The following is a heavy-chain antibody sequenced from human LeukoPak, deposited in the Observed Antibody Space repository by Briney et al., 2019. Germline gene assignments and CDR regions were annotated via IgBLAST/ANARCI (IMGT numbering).Heavy chain of an antibody. CDR3: TRGSTYGTFDY. D-gene: IGHD2-2*01. Sequence: GGSLRLSCAASGFTFSGSTMRWVRKASGKGLEWVGHIRSKADNYATEYAASLKGRFTISRDDSKNTAFLQMNSLKIEDTAVYYCTRGSTYGTFDYWGQGTLVTVSS. CDR1: GFTFSGST. V-gene: IGHV3-73*01. J-gene: IGHJ4*02. CDR2: IRSKADNYAT.